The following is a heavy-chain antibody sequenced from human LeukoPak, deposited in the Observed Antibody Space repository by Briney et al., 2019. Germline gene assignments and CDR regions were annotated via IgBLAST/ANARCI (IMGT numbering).Heavy chain of an antibody. CDR1: GFTFSSYS. Sequence: HPGGSLRLSCVASGFTFSSYSMNWVRQAPGKGLEWVSYIGSSSSTIYYADSVMGRFTISRDNAKNSLYLQMNSLRAEDTAVYYCARDPAIVGATTGDYWGQGTLVTVSS. V-gene: IGHV3-48*04. CDR3: ARDPAIVGATTGDY. J-gene: IGHJ4*02. D-gene: IGHD1-26*01. CDR2: IGSSSSTI.